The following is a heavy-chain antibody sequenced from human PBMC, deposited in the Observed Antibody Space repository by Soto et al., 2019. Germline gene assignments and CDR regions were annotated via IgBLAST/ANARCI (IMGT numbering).Heavy chain of an antibody. CDR1: GGSISSGDYY. CDR3: SRGPPFGY. CDR2: IYYSGST. J-gene: IGHJ4*02. V-gene: IGHV4-31*03. Sequence: TLSLTCTVSGGSISSGDYYWSWIRQYPGKGLEWIGFIYYSGSTYYNPSLKSRVTISVDTSKNQFSLKLNSVTAADTAVYYCSRGPPFGYWGQGTLVTVSS.